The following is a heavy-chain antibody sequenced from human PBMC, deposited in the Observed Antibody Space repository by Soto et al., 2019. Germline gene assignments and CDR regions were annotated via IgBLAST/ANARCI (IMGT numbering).Heavy chain of an antibody. CDR2: INPSGGGT. CDR3: ARGWLWEGWFGH. D-gene: IGHD5-18*01. Sequence: QVQVVQSGAEVKKPGASVKVSCKASGYSFTDYYIHWVRQAPGQGLEWMGSINPSGGGTTYVEKFQGRVTMTRDTSTSTVYMELRSLRAEDTAVYYCARGWLWEGWFGHWGQGTLVTVSS. V-gene: IGHV1-46*01. CDR1: GYSFTDYY. J-gene: IGHJ5*02.